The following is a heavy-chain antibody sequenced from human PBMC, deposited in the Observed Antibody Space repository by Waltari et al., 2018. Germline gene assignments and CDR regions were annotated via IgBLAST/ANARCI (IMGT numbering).Heavy chain of an antibody. CDR3: ARLHFSLSSGRIDY. J-gene: IGHJ4*02. CDR2: IYQSVSP. CDR1: GYYISSGYY. V-gene: IGHV4-38-2*01. D-gene: IGHD6-19*01. Sequence: QVQLQESGPGLVKPSETLSLTCAASGYYISSGYYWGWIRQPPGKGREWIGRIYQSVSPYYTPSLNIRVTISVDTSKNQFSLKLSSLTAADTAVYYCARLHFSLSSGRIDYWGQGTLVTVSS.